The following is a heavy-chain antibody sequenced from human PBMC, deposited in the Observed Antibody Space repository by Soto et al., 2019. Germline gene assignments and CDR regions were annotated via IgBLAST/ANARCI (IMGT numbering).Heavy chain of an antibody. Sequence: GGSLRLSCAASGFTFSSYGMHWVRQAPGKGLEWVAVISYDGSNKYYADSVKGRFTISRDNSKNTLYLQMNSLRAEDTAVYYCAKDLWWGLERPYYYYGMDVWGQGTTVTVSS. CDR1: GFTFSSYG. V-gene: IGHV3-30*18. D-gene: IGHD1-1*01. CDR3: AKDLWWGLERPYYYYGMDV. J-gene: IGHJ6*02. CDR2: ISYDGSNK.